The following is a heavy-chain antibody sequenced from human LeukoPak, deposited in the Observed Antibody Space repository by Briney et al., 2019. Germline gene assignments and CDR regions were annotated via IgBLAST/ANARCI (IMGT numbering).Heavy chain of an antibody. CDR3: ARGTSVRSGYYYYYYYYMDV. D-gene: IGHD3-3*01. CDR2: IYYRVIT. V-gene: IGHV4-39*07. CDR1: GGSISSSSYY. J-gene: IGHJ6*03. Sequence: SEPLSLTGTVSGGSISSSSYYWGWIRQPPGKGVEWIWSIYYRVITYYNPSLTSRLTIPVDTSKNQFSLKLSSVTAADTAVYYCARGTSVRSGYYYYYYYYMDVWGKGTTVTVSS.